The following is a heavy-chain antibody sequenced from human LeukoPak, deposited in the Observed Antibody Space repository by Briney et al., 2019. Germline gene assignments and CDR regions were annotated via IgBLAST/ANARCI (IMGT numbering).Heavy chain of an antibody. V-gene: IGHV1-2*02. D-gene: IGHD6-13*01. Sequence: ASVKVSCKASGYTFTGYYMHWVRQAPGQGLEWMGWINPNSGGTNYAQKFQGRVTMTRDTSISTAYMELSRLRSDDTAVYYCARDAGTAIDFFDYWGQGTLVTVSS. CDR3: ARDAGTAIDFFDY. CDR1: GYTFTGYY. CDR2: INPNSGGT. J-gene: IGHJ4*02.